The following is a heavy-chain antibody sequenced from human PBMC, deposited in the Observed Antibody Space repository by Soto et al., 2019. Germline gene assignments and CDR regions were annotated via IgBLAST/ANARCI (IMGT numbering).Heavy chain of an antibody. V-gene: IGHV1-69*13. CDR3: ARGVVVVPAAPTRFDP. Sequence: SVKVSCKASGGTFSSYAISWVRQAPGQGLEWMGGIIPIFGTANYAQKFQGRVTITADESTSTAYMELSSLRSEDTAVYYCARGVVVVPAAPTRFDPPGQKTLVTVSS. D-gene: IGHD2-2*01. CDR2: IIPIFGTA. J-gene: IGHJ5*02. CDR1: GGTFSSYA.